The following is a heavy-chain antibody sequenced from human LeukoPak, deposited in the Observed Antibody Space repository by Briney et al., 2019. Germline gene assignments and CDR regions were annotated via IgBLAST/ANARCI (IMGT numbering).Heavy chain of an antibody. D-gene: IGHD3-16*01. V-gene: IGHV4-59*01. CDR3: AREGGQSGFDP. J-gene: IGHJ5*02. Sequence: SETLSLTCTVSGGSISSYYWSWIRQPPGKGLEWIGYIYYSGSTNYNPSLKSRVTISVDTPKNQFSLKLSSVTAADTAVYYCAREGGQSGFDPWGQGTLVTVSS. CDR1: GGSISSYY. CDR2: IYYSGST.